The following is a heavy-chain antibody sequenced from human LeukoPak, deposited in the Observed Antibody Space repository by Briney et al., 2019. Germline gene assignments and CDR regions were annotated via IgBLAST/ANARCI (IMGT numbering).Heavy chain of an antibody. D-gene: IGHD6-13*01. J-gene: IGHJ4*02. CDR2: IKQDGSEK. V-gene: IGHV3-7*05. CDR1: GFDFSSYS. Sequence: GGSLRLSCATSGFDFSSYSMNWVRQAPGKGLEWVANIKQDGSEKYYVDSVKGRFTISRDNAKNSLYLQMNSLRAEDTAVYYCAREGGYSSSWYVDYWGQGTLVTVSS. CDR3: AREGGYSSSWYVDY.